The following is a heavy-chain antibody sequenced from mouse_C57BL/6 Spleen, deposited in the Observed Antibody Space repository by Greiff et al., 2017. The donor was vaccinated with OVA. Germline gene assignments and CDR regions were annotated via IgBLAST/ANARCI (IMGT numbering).Heavy chain of an antibody. CDR1: GYTFTTYP. CDR2: FHPYNDDT. CDR3: ARRIYDGYYVFAY. Sequence: VQLQQSGAELVKPGASVKMSCKASGYTFTTYPIEWMKQNHGKSLEWIGNFHPYNDDTKYNEKFKGKATLTVEKSSSTVYLVLSRLTSDDSAVYYCARRIYDGYYVFAYWGQGTLVTVSA. V-gene: IGHV1-47*01. J-gene: IGHJ3*01. D-gene: IGHD2-3*01.